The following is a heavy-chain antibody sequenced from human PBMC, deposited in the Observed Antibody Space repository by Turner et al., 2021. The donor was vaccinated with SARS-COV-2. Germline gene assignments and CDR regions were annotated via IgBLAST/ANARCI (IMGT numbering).Heavy chain of an antibody. CDR1: GGTFSSYA. V-gene: IGHV1-8*02. Sequence: QVQLVQSGAVVKQPGSSVKVSCKASGGTFSSYAISWVRQAPGQGLEWMGWMNPNSGNTGYAQKFQGRVTMTRNTSISTAYMELSSLRSEDTAVYYCARAAQLTVWFDPWGQGTLVTVSS. D-gene: IGHD3-9*01. CDR2: MNPNSGNT. J-gene: IGHJ5*02. CDR3: ARAAQLTVWFDP.